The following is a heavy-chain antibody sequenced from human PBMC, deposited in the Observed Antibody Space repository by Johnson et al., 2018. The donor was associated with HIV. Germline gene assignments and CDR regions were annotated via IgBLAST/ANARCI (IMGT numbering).Heavy chain of an antibody. CDR1: AFTFSNYA. CDR2: ISYDGSSK. D-gene: IGHD6-19*01. J-gene: IGHJ3*01. V-gene: IGHV3-30-3*01. CDR3: ATFGYTSGWIVTDDAFDV. Sequence: QVQLVESGGGVVQPGRSLRLACAASAFTFSNYAMHWVRQAPGKGLEWVAVISYDGSSKYYAESLKGRISISRDNSMNTLYLQMNSLRAEDTAVYYCATFGYTSGWIVTDDAFDVGGHGTLVTVSS.